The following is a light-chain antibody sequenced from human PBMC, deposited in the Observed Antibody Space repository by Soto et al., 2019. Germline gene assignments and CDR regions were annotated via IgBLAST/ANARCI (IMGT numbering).Light chain of an antibody. J-gene: IGLJ2*01. CDR3: QVWDSSSDPHVV. CDR2: DDS. V-gene: IGLV3-21*02. Sequence: SHELTQPPSVSVAPGQTARITCGGNNIGSKNVHWYQQRPGQAPVLVVYDDSDRPSGIPERFSGSNSGNTATLTISRVEAGDEADYSCQVWDSSSDPHVVFGGGTKLTVL. CDR1: NIGSKN.